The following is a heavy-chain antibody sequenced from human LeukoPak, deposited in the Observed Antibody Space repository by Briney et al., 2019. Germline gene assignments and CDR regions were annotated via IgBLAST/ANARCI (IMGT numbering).Heavy chain of an antibody. Sequence: KPSETLSLTCTVSGGSISSYYWSWIRQPAGKGLEWIGRIYTSGSTNYNPSLKSRVTISVDTSKNQFSLKLSSVTAADTAVYYCARQWQTRAGASYYYYMDVWGKGTTVTVSS. D-gene: IGHD4/OR15-4a*01. CDR3: ARQWQTRAGASYYYYMDV. J-gene: IGHJ6*03. CDR2: IYTSGST. V-gene: IGHV4-4*07. CDR1: GGSISSYY.